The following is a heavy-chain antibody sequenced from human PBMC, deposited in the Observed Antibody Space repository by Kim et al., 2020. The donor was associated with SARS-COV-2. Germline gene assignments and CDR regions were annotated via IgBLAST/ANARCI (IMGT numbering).Heavy chain of an antibody. D-gene: IGHD6-13*01. V-gene: IGHV3-30*04. CDR2: LSYDGNYK. CDR1: GFTFRRYA. Sequence: GGSLRLSCAASGFTFRRYAMQWVRQAPGKGLEWVAALSYDGNYKYMTDSVQGRFTISRDNSKSTLYLQMNSLRREDTAVYYCARHSSWYEVYNGMDVWGLGTTVTVSS. CDR3: ARHSSWYEVYNGMDV. J-gene: IGHJ6*02.